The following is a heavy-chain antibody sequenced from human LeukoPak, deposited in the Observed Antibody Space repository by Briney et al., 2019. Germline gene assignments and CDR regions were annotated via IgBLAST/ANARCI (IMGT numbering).Heavy chain of an antibody. J-gene: IGHJ3*02. D-gene: IGHD3-10*01. CDR2: ISSSGSTI. CDR3: ARDLGLHHAFDI. CDR1: GFTFSDYY. V-gene: IGHV3-11*04. Sequence: KPGGSLRLSCAASGFTFSDYYMSWIRQAPGNGLEWVSYISSSGSTIYYADSVKGRFTISRDNAKNSVYLQMNSLRAEDTAVYYCARDLGLHHAFDIWGQGTMVTISS.